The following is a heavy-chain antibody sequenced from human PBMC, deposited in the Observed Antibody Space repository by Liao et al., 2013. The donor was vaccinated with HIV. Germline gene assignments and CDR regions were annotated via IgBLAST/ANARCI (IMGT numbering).Heavy chain of an antibody. J-gene: IGHJ6*03. CDR1: GGSISGYY. Sequence: QVQLQQWGAGLLKPSETLSLTCAVYGGSISGYYWHWIRQPPGKGLEWIGEMSHSGSTNYNPSLKSRVTISVDTSKNHFSLKLNSVTAADTAVYYCARGGRHDYYSRSDYYYYYMDVWGKGTTVTVSS. CDR2: MSHSGST. V-gene: IGHV4-34*01. CDR3: ARGGRHDYYSRSDYYYYYMDV. D-gene: IGHD1-26*01.